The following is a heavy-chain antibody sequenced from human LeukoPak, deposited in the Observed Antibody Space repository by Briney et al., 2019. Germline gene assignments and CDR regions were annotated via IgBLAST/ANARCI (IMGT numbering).Heavy chain of an antibody. J-gene: IGHJ3*02. Sequence: PSETLSLTCTVSGGSISSYYWSWIRQPPGKGLEWIGYISKSGNTNYSPSLKSRVTILGDTSRNQFFLRLTSVTAADTAVYYCARGASGSSLSGFDIWGQGTMVTVSS. CDR2: ISKSGNT. CDR1: GGSISSYY. D-gene: IGHD1-26*01. CDR3: ARGASGSSLSGFDI. V-gene: IGHV4-59*01.